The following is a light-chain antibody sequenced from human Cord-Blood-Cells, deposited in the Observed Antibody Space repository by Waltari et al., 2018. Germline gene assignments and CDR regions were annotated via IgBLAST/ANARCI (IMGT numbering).Light chain of an antibody. J-gene: IGLJ2*01. V-gene: IGLV2-14*01. CDR2: DVS. Sequence: QSALTQPASVYGSPGQSITISCTGTSSDLGGYNYVSWYQQHPGKAPKLMIYDVSNRPSGVSNLFSGSKSGNTASLTISGLQAEDEADYYCSSYTSSSTVVFGGGTKLTVL. CDR1: SSDLGGYNY. CDR3: SSYTSSSTVV.